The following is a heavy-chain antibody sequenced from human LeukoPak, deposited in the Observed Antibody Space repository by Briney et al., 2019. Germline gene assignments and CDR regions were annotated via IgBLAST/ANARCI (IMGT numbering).Heavy chain of an antibody. CDR2: IYYSGTT. V-gene: IGHV4-59*01. Sequence: SETLSLTCTVSGGSTSSYYWNWIRQPPGKGLEWIGYIYYSGTTNYNPSLKSRVTILVDTSKNQFSLKLSSATAADTAVYYCAAGFYYFDYWGQGTLVTVSS. CDR3: AAGFYYFDY. D-gene: IGHD3-10*01. J-gene: IGHJ4*02. CDR1: GGSTSSYY.